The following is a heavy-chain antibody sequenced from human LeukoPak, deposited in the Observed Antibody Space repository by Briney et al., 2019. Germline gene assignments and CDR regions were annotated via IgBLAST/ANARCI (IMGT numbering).Heavy chain of an antibody. CDR3: ARRSGNGYVYPFDY. V-gene: IGHV4-39*01. CDR2: IYYSGST. CDR1: GGSISSSSYY. Sequence: SETLSLTCTVSGGSISSSSYYWGWIRQPPGKGLEWIGTIYYSGSTYYNPSLKSRPTISVDTSKNQFSLGLTSVTAADTAVYYCARRSGNGYVYPFDYWGQGTLVTVSS. D-gene: IGHD5-12*01. J-gene: IGHJ4*02.